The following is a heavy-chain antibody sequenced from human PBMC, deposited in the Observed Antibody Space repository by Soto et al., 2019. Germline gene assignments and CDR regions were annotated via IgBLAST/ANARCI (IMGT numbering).Heavy chain of an antibody. J-gene: IGHJ4*02. CDR1: GGSISSSTYY. Sequence: SETLSLTCTVAGGSISSSTYYWGWIRQPPGKGLEWIGSIYYTENTYYNPSLKSRVTISVDTSKNQFSLKLSSVTAADTAVYYCARGSGSCDYWGQGTLVTVSS. CDR2: IYYTENT. CDR3: ARGSGSCDY. V-gene: IGHV4-39*07. D-gene: IGHD2-15*01.